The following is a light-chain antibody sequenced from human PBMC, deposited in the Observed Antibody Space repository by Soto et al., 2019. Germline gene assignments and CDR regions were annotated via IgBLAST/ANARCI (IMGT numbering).Light chain of an antibody. J-gene: IGKJ4*01. V-gene: IGKV3-15*01. CDR1: QSGSSD. CDR2: GAS. Sequence: EIELTQSPVTLSVSPGERATLSCRASQSGSSDLAWFQQKPGQAPRLLIYGASTRATGIPARFSGSGSGTEFTLTISSLQSEDFAIYYCQQYNNWPLTFGGGTKVEIK. CDR3: QQYNNWPLT.